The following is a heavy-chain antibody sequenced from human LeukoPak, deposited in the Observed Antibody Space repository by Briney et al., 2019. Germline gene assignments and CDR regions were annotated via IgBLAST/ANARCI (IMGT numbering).Heavy chain of an antibody. V-gene: IGHV3-48*01. Sequence: PGGSLRLSCAASGFTFSSYSMNWVRQAPGKGLEWVSYISSSSSTIYYADSVKGRFTISRDNAKNSLYLQMNSLRAEDTAVYYCARGENYYYMDVWGKGTTVTVSS. CDR2: ISSSSSTI. CDR1: GFTFSSYS. J-gene: IGHJ6*03. CDR3: ARGENYYYMDV.